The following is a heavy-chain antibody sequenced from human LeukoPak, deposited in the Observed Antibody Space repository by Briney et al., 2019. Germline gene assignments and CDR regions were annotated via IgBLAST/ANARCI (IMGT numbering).Heavy chain of an antibody. Sequence: GGSLRLSCSASGFTFNNYAMHWVRQAPGKGLEWVAISYSEEWVAISYSGGTSQYAESVKGRFTISRDNSRNTLSLQMKSLRAEDTALYYCARVWELSFDHWGQGTLVTVSS. CDR2: ISYSGGTS. CDR1: GFTFNNYA. D-gene: IGHD1-26*01. CDR3: ARVWELSFDH. J-gene: IGHJ4*02. V-gene: IGHV3-23*01.